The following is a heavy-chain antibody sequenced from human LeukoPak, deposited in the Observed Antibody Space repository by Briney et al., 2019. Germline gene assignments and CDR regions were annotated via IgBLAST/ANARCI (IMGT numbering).Heavy chain of an antibody. V-gene: IGHV3-23*01. J-gene: IGHJ4*02. CDR1: GFTFSSYA. CDR2: ISGSGGST. CDR3: ANNHYDILTGYYKS. D-gene: IGHD3-9*01. Sequence: GGSLRLSCAASGFTFSSYAMSWVRQAPGKGLEWVSAISGSGGSTYYADSVKGRFTISRDNSKNTLYLQMNSLRAEDTAVYYCANNHYDILTGYYKSWGQGTLVTASS.